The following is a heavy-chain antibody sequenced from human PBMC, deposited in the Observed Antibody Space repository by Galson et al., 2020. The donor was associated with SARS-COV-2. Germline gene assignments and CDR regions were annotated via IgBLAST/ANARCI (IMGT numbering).Heavy chain of an antibody. D-gene: IGHD1-26*01. CDR2: MHPNSGNT. V-gene: IGHV1-8*01. CDR1: GYTFSAYD. J-gene: IGHJ5*02. Sequence: ASVKVSCKASGYTFSAYDINWVRQAPGQGLEWMGWMHPNSGNTGYAQKFQGRVTMTRDTSITTAYMELSSLRSEDTGVYYCATYSGSSHRSIDPWGQGTLVTGSS. CDR3: ATYSGSSHRSIDP.